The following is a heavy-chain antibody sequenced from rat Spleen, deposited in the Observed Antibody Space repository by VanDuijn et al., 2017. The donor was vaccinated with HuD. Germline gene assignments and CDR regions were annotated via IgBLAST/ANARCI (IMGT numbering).Heavy chain of an antibody. J-gene: IGHJ3*01. CDR3: ATGTGGFTD. V-gene: IGHV5-27*01. Sequence: EVQLVESGGGLVQPGRSMNVSCAASGFTFSYYGMAWVRQAPKKGLVWVAYISSDGRSTYCRDSMKSRFTISRDNAKSTLYLQMDSLRSEDTANYYCATGTGGFTDWGQGTLVTVSS. D-gene: IGHD5-1*01. CDR2: ISSDGRST. CDR1: GFTFSYYG.